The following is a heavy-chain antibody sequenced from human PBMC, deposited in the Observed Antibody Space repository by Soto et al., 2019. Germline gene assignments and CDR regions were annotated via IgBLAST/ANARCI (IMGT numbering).Heavy chain of an antibody. D-gene: IGHD3-16*01. V-gene: IGHV4-4*07. J-gene: IGHJ4*02. CDR2: IFTIGNA. CDR3: AREDYPKEFDT. CDR1: SGFISSYA. Sequence: SETLSLTCTVSSGFISSYAWSWIRQPAGKGLEWIGRIFTIGNAIYNPSLNSRVTMSVDTSKNQFSLKLTSVIAAETAVYYCAREDYPKEFDTWGQGTLVTVSS.